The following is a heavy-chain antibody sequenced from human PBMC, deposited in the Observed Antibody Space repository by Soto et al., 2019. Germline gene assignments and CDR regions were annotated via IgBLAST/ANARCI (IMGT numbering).Heavy chain of an antibody. V-gene: IGHV3-11*01. J-gene: IGHJ3*02. CDR1: GFTFSDYY. CDR2: ISSSGSTI. D-gene: IGHD3-3*01. Sequence: GGSLRLSCAASGFTFSDYYMSWIRQAPGKGLEWVSYISSSGSTIYYADSVKGRFTISRDNAKNSLYLQMNSLRAEDTAVYYCARIGELHYDFWSGYSPLDIWGQGTMVTVSS. CDR3: ARIGELHYDFWSGYSPLDI.